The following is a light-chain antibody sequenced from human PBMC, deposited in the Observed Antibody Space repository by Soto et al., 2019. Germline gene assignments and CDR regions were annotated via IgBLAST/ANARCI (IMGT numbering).Light chain of an antibody. V-gene: IGKV1-17*01. CDR2: AAS. CDR1: QGIRNQ. CDR3: LQNDFYPRT. J-gene: IGKJ1*01. Sequence: DIQMTQSPSSLSASVGDRVTITCRASQGIRNQLGWYQQKPGKAPKRLIYAASTLQSGVPSRFSASGSATEFTLTISSLQPEDFETYYCLQNDFYPRTLAQGTKVDIK.